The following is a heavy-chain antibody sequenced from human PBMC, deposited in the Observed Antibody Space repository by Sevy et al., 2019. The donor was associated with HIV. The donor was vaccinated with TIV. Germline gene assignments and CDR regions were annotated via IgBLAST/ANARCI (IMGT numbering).Heavy chain of an antibody. D-gene: IGHD4-17*01. Sequence: SETLSLTCTVSGGSISSGDYYWSWIRQPPGKGLEWIGYIYYSGSTYYNPSLKSRVTISVDTSKNQFSLKLSSVTAADTAVYYCARDQEGVYDDYKGAFDYWGQGTLVTVSS. J-gene: IGHJ4*02. CDR1: GGSISSGDYY. CDR2: IYYSGST. CDR3: ARDQEGVYDDYKGAFDY. V-gene: IGHV4-30-4*01.